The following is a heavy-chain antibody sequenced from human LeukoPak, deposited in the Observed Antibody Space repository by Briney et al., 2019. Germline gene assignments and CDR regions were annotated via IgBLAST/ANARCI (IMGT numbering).Heavy chain of an antibody. Sequence: GASVKVSCKASGYTFTSYGMNCVRQAPGQGLEWMGWINTNTGNPTYAQGFTGRLVFSVDTSVSTAYLQISSLKAEDTAVYYCARSVTPHYFQHWGQGTLVTVSS. CDR1: GYTFTSYG. J-gene: IGHJ1*01. D-gene: IGHD4-17*01. CDR3: ARSVTPHYFQH. CDR2: INTNTGNP. V-gene: IGHV7-4-1*02.